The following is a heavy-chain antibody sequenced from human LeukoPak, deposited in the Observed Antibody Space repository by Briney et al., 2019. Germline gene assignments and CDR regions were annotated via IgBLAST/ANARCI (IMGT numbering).Heavy chain of an antibody. J-gene: IGHJ4*02. CDR3: ARRYGDYVDY. CDR2: MYPGDSDT. V-gene: IGHV5-51*01. CDR1: GYSFTNYW. Sequence: GESLKISCKGSGYSFTNYWIGWVRQMPGKGLEWMGVMYPGDSDTRYSPSFQGQVTISADKSISTAYLQWSSLKASDTAIYYCARRYGDYVDYWGQGILVTVSS. D-gene: IGHD4-17*01.